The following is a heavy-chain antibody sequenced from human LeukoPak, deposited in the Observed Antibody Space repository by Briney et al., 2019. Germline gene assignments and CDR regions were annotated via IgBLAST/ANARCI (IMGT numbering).Heavy chain of an antibody. D-gene: IGHD6-19*01. CDR3: AKEPRLRQRYSSGWYVMDY. CDR2: IRYEGSNK. V-gene: IGHV3-30*02. Sequence: PGGSLRLSCAASGFTFISYGMHWVRQAPGKGLEWVAFIRYEGSNKYYADSVKGRFTISRDNSKNTLYLQMNSLRAEDTAVYYCAKEPRLRQRYSSGWYVMDYWGQGSLVTVSS. J-gene: IGHJ4*02. CDR1: GFTFISYG.